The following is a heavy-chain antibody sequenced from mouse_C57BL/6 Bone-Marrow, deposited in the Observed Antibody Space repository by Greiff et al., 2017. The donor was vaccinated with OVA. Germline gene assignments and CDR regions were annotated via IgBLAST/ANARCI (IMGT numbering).Heavy chain of an antibody. V-gene: IGHV1-82*01. Sequence: VQLQQSGPELVKPGASVKISCKASVYAFSSSCMNWVKQRPGKGLEWIGRIYPGDGDTNYNGKFKGKATLTADKASSTAYMQLSSLTSEDSAVYFCARHEDGYYASYFDYWGQGTTLTVSS. J-gene: IGHJ2*01. CDR2: IYPGDGDT. D-gene: IGHD2-3*01. CDR3: ARHEDGYYASYFDY. CDR1: VYAFSSSC.